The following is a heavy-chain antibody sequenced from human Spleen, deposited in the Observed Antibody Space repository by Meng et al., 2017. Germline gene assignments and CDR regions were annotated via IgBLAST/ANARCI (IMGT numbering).Heavy chain of an antibody. CDR2: ISTTGSTE. Sequence: GESLKISCAASGFTFRDYYMSWIRQAPGKGLEWVAYISTTGSTEYYADSVKGRFSISRDNGKNVLYLHMNSLRAEDTAVYYCARDDRVGRLGYWGQGTLVTVSS. D-gene: IGHD1-26*01. CDR1: GFTFRDYY. J-gene: IGHJ4*02. CDR3: ARDDRVGRLGY. V-gene: IGHV3-11*01.